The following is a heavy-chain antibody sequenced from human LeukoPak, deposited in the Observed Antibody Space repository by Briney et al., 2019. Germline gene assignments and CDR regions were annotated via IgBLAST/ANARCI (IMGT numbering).Heavy chain of an antibody. Sequence: ASVKVSCKAFGYTFTGYWMHWVRQAPGQGPEWMGVISPSGGSTIYAQKFKGRVTLTRDMSTSTDYLELSSLRSEDTAVYYCARAHSYSTSSLPGYWGQGTLVTVSS. CDR1: GYTFTGYW. CDR3: ARAHSYSTSSLPGY. D-gene: IGHD6-6*01. J-gene: IGHJ4*02. CDR2: ISPSGGST. V-gene: IGHV1-46*01.